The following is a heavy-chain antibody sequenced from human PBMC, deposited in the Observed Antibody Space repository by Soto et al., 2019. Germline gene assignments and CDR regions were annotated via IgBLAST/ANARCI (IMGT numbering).Heavy chain of an antibody. D-gene: IGHD1-26*01. CDR2: ISSSSSYI. J-gene: IGHJ4*02. CDR3: ARGGAGYKPFDY. CDR1: GFTFSSYS. V-gene: IGHV3-21*01. Sequence: EVQLVESGGGLVKPGGSLRLSCAASGFTFSSYSTNWVRQAPGKGLEWVSSISSSSSYIYYADSVKGRFTISRDNAKNSLYLQMNSLRAEDTAVYYCARGGAGYKPFDYWGQGTLVTVSS.